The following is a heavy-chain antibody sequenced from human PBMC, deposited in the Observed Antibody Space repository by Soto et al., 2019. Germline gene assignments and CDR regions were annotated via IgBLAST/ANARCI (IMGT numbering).Heavy chain of an antibody. D-gene: IGHD3-9*01. CDR2: IKSKTDGGTT. CDR1: SVSNAW. CDR3: TTDLPTYYDILTGYKFDY. J-gene: IGHJ4*02. Sequence: SVSNAWMNWVRQAPGKGLEWVGRIKSKTDGGTTDYAAPVKGRFTISRDDSKNTLYRQMNSLKTEDTAVYYCTTDLPTYYDILTGYKFDYWGQGTLVTVSS. V-gene: IGHV3-15*07.